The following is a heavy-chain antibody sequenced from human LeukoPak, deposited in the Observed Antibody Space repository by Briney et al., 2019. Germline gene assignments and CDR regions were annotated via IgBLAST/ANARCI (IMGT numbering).Heavy chain of an antibody. CDR2: ISPKSGDT. CDR1: GYTLTDYY. V-gene: IGHV1-2*06. Sequence: ASVKVSCKATGYTLTDYYMHWVRQAPGQGLEWMGRISPKSGDTNYAQKFQGRVTMTRDTSMTTAYMELSRLRSDDTAVYYCARDLGGAGTYYLWGQGTLVTVSS. D-gene: IGHD3-10*01. CDR3: ARDLGGAGTYYL. J-gene: IGHJ4*02.